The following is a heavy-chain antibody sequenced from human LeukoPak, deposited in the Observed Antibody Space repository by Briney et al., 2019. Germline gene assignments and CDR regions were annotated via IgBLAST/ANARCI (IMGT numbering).Heavy chain of an antibody. D-gene: IGHD3-10*01. J-gene: IGHJ4*02. Sequence: ASVKVSCKASGYTFTSYYMHWVRQAPGQGLEWMGIINPSGGSTSYAQKFQGRVTMTRDTSTSTVYMELSSLRSEDTAVYYCARDRPITMVRGASYYFDYRGQGTLVTVSS. CDR3: ARDRPITMVRGASYYFDY. CDR2: INPSGGST. V-gene: IGHV1-46*01. CDR1: GYTFTSYY.